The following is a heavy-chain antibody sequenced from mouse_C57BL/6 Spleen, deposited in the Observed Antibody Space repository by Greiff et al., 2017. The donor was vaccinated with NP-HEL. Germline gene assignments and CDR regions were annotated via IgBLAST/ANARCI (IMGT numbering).Heavy chain of an antibody. D-gene: IGHD4-1*01. CDR1: GFNIKDDY. Sequence: VQLQQSGAELVRPGASVKLSCTASGFNIKDDYMHWVKQRPEQGLEWIGWIDPENGDTEYASKFQGKATITADTSSNTAYLQLSSLTSEDTAVYYCTTSWDFDYWGQGTTLTLSS. CDR2: IDPENGDT. CDR3: TTSWDFDY. J-gene: IGHJ2*01. V-gene: IGHV14-4*01.